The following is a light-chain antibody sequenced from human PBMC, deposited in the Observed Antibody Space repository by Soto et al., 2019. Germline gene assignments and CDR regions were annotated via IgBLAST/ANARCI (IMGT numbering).Light chain of an antibody. CDR2: GNS. Sequence: QPVLKQPPSVSGAPGQRVTISCTGSSSNIGAGYDVHWYQQLPGTAPKLLIYGNSNRPSGVPDRFSGSKSGTSASLAITGLQAEEEADYYCQSYDSSLSGVVFGGGTKLTVL. V-gene: IGLV1-40*01. CDR3: QSYDSSLSGVV. CDR1: SSNIGAGYD. J-gene: IGLJ2*01.